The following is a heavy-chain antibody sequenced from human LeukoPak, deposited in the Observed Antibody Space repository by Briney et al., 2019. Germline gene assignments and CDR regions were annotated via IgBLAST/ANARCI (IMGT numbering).Heavy chain of an antibody. J-gene: IGHJ5*02. CDR3: ARDKSYYDFWSGYYTNWFDP. V-gene: IGHV4-4*07. Sequence: SETLSLTCTVSGGSISSYYWSWIRQPAGKGLEWIGRIYTSGSTNYNPSLKSRVTMSVGTSKNQFSLKLSSVTAADTAVYYCARDKSYYDFWSGYYTNWFDPWGQGTLVTVSS. CDR2: IYTSGST. CDR1: GGSISSYY. D-gene: IGHD3-3*01.